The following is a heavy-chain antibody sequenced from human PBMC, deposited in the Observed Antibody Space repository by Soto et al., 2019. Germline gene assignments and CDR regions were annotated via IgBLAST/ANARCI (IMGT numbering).Heavy chain of an antibody. CDR1: GGTFSSYA. Sequence: GASVKVSCKASGGTFSSYAISWVRQAPGQGLEWMGGIIPIFGTASYAQKFQGRVTITADESTSTAYMELSSLRSEDTAVYYCARDGVGANRGYWYFDLWGRGTLVTVSS. CDR3: ARDGVGANRGYWYFDL. D-gene: IGHD3-10*01. J-gene: IGHJ2*01. V-gene: IGHV1-69*13. CDR2: IIPIFGTA.